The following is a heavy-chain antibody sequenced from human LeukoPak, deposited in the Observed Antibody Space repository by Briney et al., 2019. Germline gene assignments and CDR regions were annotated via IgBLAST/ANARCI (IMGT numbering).Heavy chain of an antibody. CDR2: IVGSGGST. CDR3: SKWGDYDVLTGYYDSDF. V-gene: IGHV3-23*01. CDR1: GFTFSNYA. J-gene: IGHJ4*02. Sequence: GASLRLSCAASGFTFSNYAMSWVRQAPGKGLEWVSAIVGSGGSTYYADSVKGRFSISRDNSKNTLFLQLNSLRVEDTALYYCSKWGDYDVLTGYYDSDFWGQGTLVTVSS. D-gene: IGHD3-9*01.